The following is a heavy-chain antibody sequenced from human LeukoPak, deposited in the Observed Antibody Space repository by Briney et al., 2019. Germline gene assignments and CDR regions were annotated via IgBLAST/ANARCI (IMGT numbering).Heavy chain of an antibody. CDR1: GGSISSYY. V-gene: IGHV4-59*01. J-gene: IGHJ3*02. CDR2: IYYSGST. D-gene: IGHD2-15*01. CDR3: ARDCSGGSCYPAAFDI. Sequence: SETLSLTCTVSGGSISSYYWSWIRQPPGKGLEWIGYIYYSGSTNYNPSLKSRVTISVDTSKNQFSLKLSSVTAADTAVYYCARDCSGGSCYPAAFDIWGQGTMVTVSS.